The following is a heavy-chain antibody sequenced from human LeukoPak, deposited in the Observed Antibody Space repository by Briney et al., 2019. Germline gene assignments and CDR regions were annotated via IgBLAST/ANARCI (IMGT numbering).Heavy chain of an antibody. CDR1: GFTVSSNY. CDR2: IYSGGST. CDR3: ARDRSVGTTTGWFDP. V-gene: IGHV3-53*01. D-gene: IGHD1-26*01. Sequence: GGSLRLSCVVSGFTVSSNYMNWVRQAPGKGLEWVSVIYSGGSTYYADSVKGRSTISRDNSKNTLYLQMNSLRGDDTAIYYCARDRSVGTTTGWFDPWGQGTLVTVSS. J-gene: IGHJ5*02.